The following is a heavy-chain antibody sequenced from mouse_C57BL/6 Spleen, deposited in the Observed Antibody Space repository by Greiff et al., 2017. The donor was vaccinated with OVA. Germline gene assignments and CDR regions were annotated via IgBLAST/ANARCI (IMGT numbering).Heavy chain of an antibody. D-gene: IGHD2-4*01. V-gene: IGHV1-15*01. CDR1: GYTFSDYE. Sequence: QVQLQPSGAELVRPGASVTLSCKASGYTFSDYEMHWVKPTPVHGLAWIGAIDPETGGPASHQKFKGKAILTAAKSSSTAYMELRSLTSEDSAVYYWTREGEYDEGWFADWGQGTLVTVSA. J-gene: IGHJ3*01. CDR2: IDPETGGP. CDR3: TREGEYDEGWFAD.